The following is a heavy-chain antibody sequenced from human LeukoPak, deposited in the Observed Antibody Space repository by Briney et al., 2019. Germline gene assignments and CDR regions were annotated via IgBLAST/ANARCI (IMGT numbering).Heavy chain of an antibody. Sequence: GGSLRLSCAASGFTFSAYSTNWVRQAPGKGLEWVSYISSSISTVYYADSVRGRFTISRDNAKNSQYLQMNSLRDEDTAVYYCARGCSPGTCSPFDYWGQGTLVTVSS. CDR1: GFTFSAYS. CDR3: ARGCSPGTCSPFDY. CDR2: ISSSISTV. D-gene: IGHD2-15*01. V-gene: IGHV3-48*02. J-gene: IGHJ4*02.